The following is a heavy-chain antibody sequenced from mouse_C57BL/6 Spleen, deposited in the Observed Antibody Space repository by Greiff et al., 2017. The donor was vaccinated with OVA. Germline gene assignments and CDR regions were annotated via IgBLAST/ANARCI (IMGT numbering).Heavy chain of an antibody. V-gene: IGHV1-61*01. CDR2: IYPSDSET. CDR3: AREYYSNYGWFAY. Sequence: VQLQQPGAELVRPGSSVKLSCKASGYTFTSYWMDWVKQRPGQGLEWIGNIYPSDSETHYNQKFKDKATLTVDKSSSTAYMQLSSLTSADSAVYYCAREYYSNYGWFAYWGQGTLVTVAA. D-gene: IGHD2-5*01. J-gene: IGHJ3*01. CDR1: GYTFTSYW.